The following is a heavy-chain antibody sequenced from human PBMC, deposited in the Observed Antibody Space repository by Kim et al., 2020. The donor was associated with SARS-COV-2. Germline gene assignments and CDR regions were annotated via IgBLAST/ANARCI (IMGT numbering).Heavy chain of an antibody. CDR3: AKASRVTVIIDY. CDR2: LGGTGGT. CDR1: GFTLTNNA. J-gene: IGHJ4*02. D-gene: IGHD4-4*01. V-gene: IGHV3-23*01. Sequence: GGSLRLSCAVSGFTLTNNAMSWVRQAPGKGLEWVSVLGGTGGTFYADSVKGRFTVSRDNTKNTLYLQMNSLRDEDTAVYYCAKASRVTVIIDYWGQGTLVTVSS.